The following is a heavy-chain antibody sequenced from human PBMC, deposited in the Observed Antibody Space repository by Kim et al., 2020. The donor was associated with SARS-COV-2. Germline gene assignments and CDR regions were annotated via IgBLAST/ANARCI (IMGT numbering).Heavy chain of an antibody. J-gene: IGHJ2*01. V-gene: IGHV3-23*01. Sequence: SVKGRFTISRDNSKNTLYLQMNSLRAEDTAVYYCAKSTMVRGVIHWYFDLWGRGTLVTVSS. CDR3: AKSTMVRGVIHWYFDL. D-gene: IGHD3-10*01.